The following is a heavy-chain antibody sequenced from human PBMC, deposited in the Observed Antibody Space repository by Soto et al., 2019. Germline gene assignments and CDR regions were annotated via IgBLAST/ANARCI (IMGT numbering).Heavy chain of an antibody. CDR3: ARAMYYYDSSGDY. J-gene: IGHJ4*02. Sequence: GGSLRLSCAASGFTFSSYWMHWVRQAPGKGLVWVSRTNSDGSSTSYADSVKGRFTISRDNAKNTLYLQMNSLRAEDTAVYYCARAMYYYDSSGDYWGQGTLVTVSS. CDR2: TNSDGSST. V-gene: IGHV3-74*01. D-gene: IGHD3-22*01. CDR1: GFTFSSYW.